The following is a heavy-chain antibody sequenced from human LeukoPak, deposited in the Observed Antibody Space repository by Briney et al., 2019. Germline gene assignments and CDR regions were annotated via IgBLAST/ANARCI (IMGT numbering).Heavy chain of an antibody. CDR2: INPNSGGT. CDR1: GYTFTGYY. D-gene: IGHD2-15*01. V-gene: IGHV1-2*02. Sequence: GASVKVSCKASGYTFTGYYIHWGRHAPGQGLEWMGWINPNSGGTNYAQKFQGRVTMTRDTSISTAYMELSRLTSDDTAVYYCAFLCNGGSCYSYWFDPWGQGTLVTVSS. CDR3: AFLCNGGSCYSYWFDP. J-gene: IGHJ5*02.